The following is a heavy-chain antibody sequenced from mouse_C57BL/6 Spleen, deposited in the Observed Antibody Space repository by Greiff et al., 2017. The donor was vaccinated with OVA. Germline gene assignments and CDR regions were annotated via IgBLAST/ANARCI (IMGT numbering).Heavy chain of an antibody. D-gene: IGHD2-2*01. J-gene: IGHJ3*01. CDR3: GCYCVSDGGAWFAC. CDR2: ISSGSSTI. Sequence: DVKLVESGGGLVKPGGSLKLSCAASGFTFSDYGMHWVRQAPEKGLEWVADISSGSSTIYYADTVKGRFTISRDNAKNTLFLQMNSLRSEDTAMYYCGCYCVSDGGAWFACWGPGTLVTVSS. CDR1: GFTFSDYG. V-gene: IGHV5-17*01.